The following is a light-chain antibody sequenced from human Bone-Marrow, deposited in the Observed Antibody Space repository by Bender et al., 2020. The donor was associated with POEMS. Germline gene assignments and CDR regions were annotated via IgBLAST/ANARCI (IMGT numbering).Light chain of an antibody. CDR3: FSYAASSTYV. V-gene: IGLV2-11*01. Sequence: QYALTQPRSVSGSPGQSVTISCTGGSSDVGGYNYVSWYQQYPGKAPKLMIYDVVKRPSGVPDRFSASRSVNTASLTVSGLQAADEGDYYCFSYAASSTYVFGSGTKVTVL. J-gene: IGLJ1*01. CDR1: SSDVGGYNY. CDR2: DVV.